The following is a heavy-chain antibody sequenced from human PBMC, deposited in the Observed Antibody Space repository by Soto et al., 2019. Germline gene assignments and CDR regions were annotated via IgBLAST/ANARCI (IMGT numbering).Heavy chain of an antibody. CDR3: TKASYGATFSFDY. CDR1: GFTFSSYA. CDR2: ISGSGGST. V-gene: IGHV3-23*01. Sequence: EVQLLESGGGLVQPGGSLRLSCAASGFTFSSYAMSWVRQAPGQGLEWVSAISGSGGSTYYADSVKGRFTISRDNSKNTLYLQLNSLRAEDTAVYYCTKASYGATFSFDYWGQGTLVTVSS. D-gene: IGHD4-17*01. J-gene: IGHJ4*02.